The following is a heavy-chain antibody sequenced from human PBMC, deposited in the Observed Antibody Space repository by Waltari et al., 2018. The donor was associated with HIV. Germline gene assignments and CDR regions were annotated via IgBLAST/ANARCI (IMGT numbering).Heavy chain of an antibody. CDR3: ARGGFYGSGSKVN. Sequence: EVQLVESGGGLVQPGGSLRLSCAASGFTSSSYWMSWVRRAPGKGLEWVAKIKQDGSEKYYVDSVNGRFTISRDNAENSLYLQMNSLRAEDTAVYYCARGGFYGSGSKVNWGQGTLVTVSS. D-gene: IGHD3-10*01. V-gene: IGHV3-7*04. CDR2: IKQDGSEK. CDR1: GFTSSSYW. J-gene: IGHJ4*02.